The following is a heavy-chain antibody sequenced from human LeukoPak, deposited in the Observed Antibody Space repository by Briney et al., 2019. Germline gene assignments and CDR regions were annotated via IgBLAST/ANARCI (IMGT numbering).Heavy chain of an antibody. Sequence: ASVKVSCKASGYTFTSYDINWVRQATGQGLEWMGWMNPNSGNTGYAQKLQGRVTMTTDTSTSTAYMELRSLRSDDTAVYYCARDPMYYYDSSGYYKTTDYWGQGTLVTVSS. CDR2: MNPNSGNT. D-gene: IGHD3-22*01. V-gene: IGHV1-8*01. CDR1: GYTFTSYD. J-gene: IGHJ4*02. CDR3: ARDPMYYYDSSGYYKTTDY.